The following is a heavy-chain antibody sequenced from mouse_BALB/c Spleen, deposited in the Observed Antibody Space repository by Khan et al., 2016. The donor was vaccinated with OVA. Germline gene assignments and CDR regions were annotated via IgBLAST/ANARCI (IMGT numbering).Heavy chain of an antibody. D-gene: IGHD1-1*02. CDR3: ANSYYGWFAY. CDR2: ISSAGTYT. Sequence: EVELVESGGGLVKPGGSLKLSCAASGFTFSSFAMSWVRQTPEKSLEWVGTISSAGTYTFYPDSLKGRFTISRDNAKNTLYLQMNRLRSEDTAMYYCANSYYGWFAYWGQGTLVTVSA. CDR1: GFTFSSFA. J-gene: IGHJ3*01. V-gene: IGHV5-9-1*01.